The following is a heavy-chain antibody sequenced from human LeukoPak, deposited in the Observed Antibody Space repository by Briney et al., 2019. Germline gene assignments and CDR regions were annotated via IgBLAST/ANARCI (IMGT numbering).Heavy chain of an antibody. CDR2: IGASGGGI. CDR3: AKGSYYDSSGPFYFDY. J-gene: IGHJ4*02. D-gene: IGHD3-22*01. CDR1: GFSFSNYA. Sequence: GGSLRLSCAASGFSFSNYAMTWVRQAPGKGLEWISVIGASGGGIQYADSVMGRVTISRDNSKNTLYVQVNSLGTEDTAAYYCAKGSYYDSSGPFYFDYWGQGTLVTVSS. V-gene: IGHV3-23*01.